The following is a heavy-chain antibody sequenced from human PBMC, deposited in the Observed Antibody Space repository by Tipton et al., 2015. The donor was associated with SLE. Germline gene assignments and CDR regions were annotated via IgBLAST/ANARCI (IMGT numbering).Heavy chain of an antibody. CDR1: GGSFSGYY. CDR3: ARGRYCSSTSCSYYFDY. J-gene: IGHJ4*02. CDR2: INHSGST. D-gene: IGHD2-2*01. Sequence: TLSLTCAVYGGSFSGYYWSWIRQPPGKGLEWIGEINHSGSTNYNPSLKSRVTISIDTSKNQFSLKVSSATAADTAVYYCARGRYCSSTSCSYYFDYWGQGTLVTVSS. V-gene: IGHV4-34*01.